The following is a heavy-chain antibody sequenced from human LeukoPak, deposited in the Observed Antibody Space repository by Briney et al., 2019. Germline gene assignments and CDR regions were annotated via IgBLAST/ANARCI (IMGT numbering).Heavy chain of an antibody. CDR2: TYYSGST. CDR3: ARERRGSYLDY. D-gene: IGHD1-26*01. Sequence: PSQTLSLTCTVSGGSISSGDYYWSWIRQPPGKGLEWIGYTYYSGSTYYTPSLKSRVTISVDTSKNQFSLKLSSVTAARTAVYDCARERRGSYLDYWGQGTLVTVSS. J-gene: IGHJ4*02. V-gene: IGHV4-30-4*08. CDR1: GGSISSGDYY.